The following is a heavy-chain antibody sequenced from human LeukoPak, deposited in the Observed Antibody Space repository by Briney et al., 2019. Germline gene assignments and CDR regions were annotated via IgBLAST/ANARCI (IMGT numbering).Heavy chain of an antibody. Sequence: GGSLRLSCAASGFTFSSYSMNWVRQAPGKGLEWVSSISSSSSYIYYADSVKGRFTISRDNAKNSLYLQMNSLRAEDTAVYYCARVMYSGSYRYYYYMDVWGKGTTVTISS. CDR3: ARVMYSGSYRYYYYMDV. V-gene: IGHV3-21*01. J-gene: IGHJ6*03. CDR2: ISSSSSYI. CDR1: GFTFSSYS. D-gene: IGHD1-26*01.